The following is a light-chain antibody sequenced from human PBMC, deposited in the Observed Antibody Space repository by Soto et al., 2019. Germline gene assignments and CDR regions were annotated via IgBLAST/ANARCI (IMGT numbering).Light chain of an antibody. Sequence: DIQMTQSPSSLSASVGDRVTITCRAGQSILNYLSWYQLKPGKAPRLLMYGAASLQSGVPSRFSGSVSGTDFTLTISSLQPEDSASYYCQQYYNSVLTFGGGTKVDI. CDR1: QSILNY. J-gene: IGKJ4*01. CDR3: QQYYNSVLT. CDR2: GAA. V-gene: IGKV1-39*01.